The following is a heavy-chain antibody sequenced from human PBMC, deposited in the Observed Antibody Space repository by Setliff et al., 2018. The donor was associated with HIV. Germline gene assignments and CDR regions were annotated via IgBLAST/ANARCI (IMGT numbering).Heavy chain of an antibody. Sequence: SETLSLTCTVSGGSISSFTHHWGVIRQPPGKGLERIGSIYYSGSTQYNPSLKSRVTMSVDTSKDQFFLRLNSVTAADTALYYCAKLVTKARGVSWRMDYWGQGTLVTVSS. J-gene: IGHJ4*02. CDR1: GGSISSFTHH. D-gene: IGHD3-10*01. V-gene: IGHV4-39*01. CDR2: IYYSGST. CDR3: AKLVTKARGVSWRMDY.